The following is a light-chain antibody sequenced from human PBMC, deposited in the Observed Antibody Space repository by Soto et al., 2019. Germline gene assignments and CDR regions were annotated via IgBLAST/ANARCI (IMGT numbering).Light chain of an antibody. Sequence: DIQMTQAPSSLSASVGDRVTITCRASQSIRRYLNWYQHKPGKAPNLLIYAASSLQRGVPSRFSRSGAETDFTLTISSLPPEHFATYYWQQSYSTPPYTFGQGTKLQIK. CDR1: QSIRRY. J-gene: IGKJ2*01. CDR3: QQSYSTPPYT. CDR2: AAS. V-gene: IGKV1-39*01.